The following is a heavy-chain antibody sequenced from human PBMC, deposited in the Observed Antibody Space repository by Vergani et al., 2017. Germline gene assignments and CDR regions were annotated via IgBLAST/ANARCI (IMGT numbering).Heavy chain of an antibody. D-gene: IGHD6-19*01. Sequence: EVQLLESGGGLVQPGGSLRLSCAASGFTFSSYSMNWVRQAPGKGLEWVSYISSSSTIYYADSVKGRCTITRDNAKNSLYLQMNSLRDEDTAVYYCARDRSGWPFDYWGQGTLVTVSS. CDR1: GFTFSSYS. V-gene: IGHV3-48*02. CDR2: ISSSSTI. J-gene: IGHJ4*02. CDR3: ARDRSGWPFDY.